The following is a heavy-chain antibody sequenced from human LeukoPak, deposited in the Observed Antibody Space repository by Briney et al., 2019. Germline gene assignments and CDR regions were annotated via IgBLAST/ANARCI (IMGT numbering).Heavy chain of an antibody. D-gene: IGHD3-10*01. CDR1: GGSISSSTYY. V-gene: IGHV4-39*01. J-gene: IGHJ4*02. CDR3: ARHIYGSGSYYLDY. CDR2: MYYGGST. Sequence: SETLSLTCTVSGGSISSSTYYWGWVRQPPGKGLEWIGNMYYGGSTYYNPSLKSRVTISVDTSKNQFSLKLSSVTAADTAVYYCARHIYGSGSYYLDYWGQGTLVTVSS.